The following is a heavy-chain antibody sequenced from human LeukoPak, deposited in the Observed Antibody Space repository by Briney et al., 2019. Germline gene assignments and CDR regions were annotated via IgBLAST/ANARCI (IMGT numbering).Heavy chain of an antibody. Sequence: ASVKVSCKASGYTFTSYDINWVRQATGQGLEWMGWMNPNSANTGYAQKFQGRVTMTRNTSISTAYMELSSLRSEDTAVYYCARDNGGRAMAYYYYYYMDVWGKGTTVTISS. CDR3: ARDNGGRAMAYYYYYYMDV. J-gene: IGHJ6*03. CDR2: MNPNSANT. D-gene: IGHD2-15*01. V-gene: IGHV1-8*01. CDR1: GYTFTSYD.